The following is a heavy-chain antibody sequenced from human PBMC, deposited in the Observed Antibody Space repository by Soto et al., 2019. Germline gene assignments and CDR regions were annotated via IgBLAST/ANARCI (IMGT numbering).Heavy chain of an antibody. CDR2: INWNSGSI. CDR1: GFTFDEYA. CDR3: VKDESINWYSGHFRH. V-gene: IGHV3-9*01. J-gene: IGHJ1*01. Sequence: EVQLVESGGGLVQPGRSLRLYCAASGFTFDEYAMHWVRQVPWKGLEWVSGINWNSGSIGYGDSVKGRFAISRDNAKNSLHLQMNSLSAEDTAFYYCVKDESINWYSGHFRHWGQGTLVTVSS. D-gene: IGHD6-13*01.